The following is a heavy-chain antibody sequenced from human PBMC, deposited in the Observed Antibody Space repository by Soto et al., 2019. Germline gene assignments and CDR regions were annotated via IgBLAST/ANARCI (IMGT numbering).Heavy chain of an antibody. Sequence: PGGSLRLSCVASGFTFNNCAMNWLRQAPGKGLEWVSIISCSGGSTYYADSVKGRFTISRDKSKNTVYLQMNSLRAEDTAVYYCAKDSGDITIFGVVIGMDVWGQGTTVTVS. CDR3: AKDSGDITIFGVVIGMDV. CDR1: GFTFNNCA. V-gene: IGHV3-23*01. CDR2: ISCSGGST. D-gene: IGHD3-3*01. J-gene: IGHJ6*02.